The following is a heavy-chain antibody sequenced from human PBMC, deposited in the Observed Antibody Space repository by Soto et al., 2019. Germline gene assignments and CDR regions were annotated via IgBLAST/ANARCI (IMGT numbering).Heavy chain of an antibody. V-gene: IGHV4-31*03. CDR3: AREGAAPYYYYGMDV. J-gene: IGHJ6*02. D-gene: IGHD6-6*01. Sequence: SETLSLTCTVSGGSISRGGYFWCWIRQHPGKGLEWIGFIYYSGSTYYNPSLKSRVTISVDTSKNQFSLKLSSVTAADTAVYYCAREGAAPYYYYGMDVWGQGTTVTVSS. CDR1: GGSISRGGYF. CDR2: IYYSGST.